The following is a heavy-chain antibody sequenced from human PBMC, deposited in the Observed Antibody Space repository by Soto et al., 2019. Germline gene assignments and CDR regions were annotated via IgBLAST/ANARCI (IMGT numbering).Heavy chain of an antibody. CDR3: ARAAYSSGQTFLFDP. D-gene: IGHD6-25*01. CDR1: RFTFSSFW. CDR2: INSDGSST. V-gene: IGHV3-74*01. Sequence: GGSLRLSCAASRFTFSSFWFHWVRQAPWKGLVWVSHINSDGSSTSYADSVKGRFTISRDNAKNTLYLQMNSLRAEDTAVYYCARAAYSSGQTFLFDPGGQGTLVTVPS. J-gene: IGHJ5*02.